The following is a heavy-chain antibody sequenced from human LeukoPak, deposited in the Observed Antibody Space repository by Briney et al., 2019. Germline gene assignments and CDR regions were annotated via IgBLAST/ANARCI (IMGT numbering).Heavy chain of an antibody. CDR3: ARADRLHGGPYLIGP. D-gene: IGHD2-21*01. CDR1: GYSFTDYY. J-gene: IGHJ5*02. CDR2: INPNSGGT. Sequence: ASVTVSCKASGYSFTDYYMHWVRQAPGQGLEWMGWINPNSGGTNSAQKFQGRVTMTRDTSITTVYMEVSWLTSDDTAIYYCARADRLHGGPYLIGPWGQGTLVTVSS. V-gene: IGHV1-2*02.